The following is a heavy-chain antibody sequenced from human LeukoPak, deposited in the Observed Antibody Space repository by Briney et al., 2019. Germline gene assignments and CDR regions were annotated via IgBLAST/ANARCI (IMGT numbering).Heavy chain of an antibody. J-gene: IGHJ6*03. D-gene: IGHD4-17*01. V-gene: IGHV1-46*01. CDR3: ARGDYGDTRRYYYYMDV. CDR2: INPSGGST. Sequence: GASVKVSCKASGYTFTSYYMHWVRQAPGQGLEWMGIINPSGGSTSYAQKFQGRVTITRDTSTSTVCMELSSLGSEDTAVYYCARGDYGDTRRYYYYMDVWGKGTTATVSS. CDR1: GYTFTSYY.